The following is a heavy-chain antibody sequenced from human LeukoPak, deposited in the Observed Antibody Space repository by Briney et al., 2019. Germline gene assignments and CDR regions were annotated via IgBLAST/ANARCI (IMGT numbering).Heavy chain of an antibody. J-gene: IGHJ4*02. CDR2: ISWNSGSI. V-gene: IGHV3-9*03. D-gene: IGHD3-22*01. Sequence: GGSLRLSCAASGFTFDDYAMHWVRQAPGKGLEWVSGISWNSGSIGYADSVKGRFTISRDNAKNSLYLQMNSLRAEDMALYYCAKAGGDSSGYYIDYWGQGTLVTVSS. CDR3: AKAGGDSSGYYIDY. CDR1: GFTFDDYA.